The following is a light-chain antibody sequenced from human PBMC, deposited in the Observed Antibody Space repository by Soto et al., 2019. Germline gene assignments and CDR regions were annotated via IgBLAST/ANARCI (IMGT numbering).Light chain of an antibody. CDR3: QHWNDYSWT. V-gene: IGKV1-5*03. J-gene: IGKJ1*01. CDR1: QSISIL. Sequence: DIHMTQSPSTLSASVGARVTITGRASQSISILLDWYQQTPAKAPNLLIYKTSSLETGVPSRFSGSGSGTEFTLTISSLQPDDLATYYCQHWNDYSWTFGNGTKVEVK. CDR2: KTS.